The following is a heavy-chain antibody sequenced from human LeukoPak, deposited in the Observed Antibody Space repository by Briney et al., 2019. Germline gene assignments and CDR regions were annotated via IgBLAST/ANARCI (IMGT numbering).Heavy chain of an antibody. CDR1: GLTFDDYG. CDR2: ISRNGGSS. D-gene: IGHD3-3*01. CDR3: VRRITIFGV. V-gene: IGHV3-20*04. Sequence: PVGSLRLSCAASGLTFDDYGMTWVPQAPGKGLEWVSGISRNGGSSGYADSVKGRFTITRDNAKNSLYLQMKNLRAEDTALYYCVRRITIFGVWGQGTLVTVSS. J-gene: IGHJ4*02.